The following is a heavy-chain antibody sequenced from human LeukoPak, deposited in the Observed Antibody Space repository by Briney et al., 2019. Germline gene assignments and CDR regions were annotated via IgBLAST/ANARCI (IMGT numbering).Heavy chain of an antibody. J-gene: IGHJ6*02. D-gene: IGHD2-2*01. CDR3: ARQPLVRGTTYGMDV. CDR1: GGSISSYY. Sequence: SETLSPTRTVSGGSISSYYWSWVRQPPRKGPGWIGYIYYSGSTNYSPSLKSRVTISVDTSKNQFSLKLSSVTAADTAVYYCARQPLVRGTTYGMDVWGQGTTVTVSS. CDR2: IYYSGST. V-gene: IGHV4-59*08.